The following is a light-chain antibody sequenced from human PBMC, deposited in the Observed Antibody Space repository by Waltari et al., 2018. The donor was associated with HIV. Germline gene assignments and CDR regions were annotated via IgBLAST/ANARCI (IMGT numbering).Light chain of an antibody. V-gene: IGLV1-47*01. Sequence: QSVLPHAPSASGTPGQRVTISCSGTHSNIGSNFVYGYQPVPGGAPKLLIDRNNRRPSGVPDRFSGSKSVTSASLAISGLRSEDEADYYCAAWDDSLSGLVFGGRTKLTVL. CDR2: RNN. J-gene: IGLJ2*01. CDR1: HSNIGSNF. CDR3: AAWDDSLSGLV.